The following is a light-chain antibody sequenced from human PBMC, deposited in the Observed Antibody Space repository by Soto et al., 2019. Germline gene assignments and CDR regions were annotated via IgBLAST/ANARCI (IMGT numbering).Light chain of an antibody. J-gene: IGLJ2*01. CDR1: SSDVGGYNY. Sequence: ALTQPASVSGSPGQSITISCTGTSSDVGGYNYVSWYQQHPGKAPKLMIYEVSNRPSGVSNRFSGSKSGNTASLTISGLQAEDGADYYCSSYTSSSTLVVFGGGTKLTVL. V-gene: IGLV2-14*01. CDR3: SSYTSSSTLVV. CDR2: EVS.